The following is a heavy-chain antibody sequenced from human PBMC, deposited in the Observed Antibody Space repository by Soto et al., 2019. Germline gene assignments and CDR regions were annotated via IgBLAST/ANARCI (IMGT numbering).Heavy chain of an antibody. J-gene: IGHJ4*02. CDR3: ARDRGYADY. CDR2: IIPILGIA. D-gene: IGHD5-12*01. Sequence: QVQLVQSGAEVKKPGSSVKVSCKASGGTFSSYTISWVRQAPGQGLEWMGRIIPILGIANYAQKFQGRVMITADKSTSTAYMELSSLRSEDTAVYYCARDRGYADYWGQGTLVTVSS. CDR1: GGTFSSYT. V-gene: IGHV1-69*08.